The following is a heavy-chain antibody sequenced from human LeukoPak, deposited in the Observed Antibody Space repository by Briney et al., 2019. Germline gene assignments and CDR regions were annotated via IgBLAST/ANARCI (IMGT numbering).Heavy chain of an antibody. D-gene: IGHD5-24*01. J-gene: IGHJ4*02. Sequence: SGTQSLTCAVSGGSISTNHWWSWVRQPPGKGLERIGEVYHSGSTNYNPSLKSRVTISVDKSKNLFSLKLTSVTAADTAMYYYASARWDYWGQGTLVTVSS. CDR1: GGSISTNHW. V-gene: IGHV4-4*02. CDR3: ASARWDY. CDR2: VYHSGST.